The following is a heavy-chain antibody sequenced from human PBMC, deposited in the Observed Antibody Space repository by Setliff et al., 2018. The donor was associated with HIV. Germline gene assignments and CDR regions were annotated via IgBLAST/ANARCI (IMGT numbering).Heavy chain of an antibody. D-gene: IGHD6-13*01. J-gene: IGHJ5*02. CDR2: IYTSGST. Sequence: SETLSLTCTVSGGSINSGTYYWTWIRQPAGKGLEWVGHIYTSGSTKYNTSLKSRVTIAVDTSKKQFSLKLRSVTAADTAVYYCASGIAAAGWFDPWGQGTLVTVSS. CDR1: GGSINSGTYY. V-gene: IGHV4-61*09. CDR3: ASGIAAAGWFDP.